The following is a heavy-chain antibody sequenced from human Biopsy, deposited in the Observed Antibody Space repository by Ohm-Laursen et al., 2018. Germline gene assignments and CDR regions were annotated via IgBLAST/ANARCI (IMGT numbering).Heavy chain of an antibody. J-gene: IGHJ5*02. V-gene: IGHV4-4*07. CDR2: IYSSGST. CDR3: AREPRIAAVAYFDP. CDR1: GGSISNYY. Sequence: TLSLTCAVSGGSISNYYWSWIRQPAGKGLEWIGRIYSSGSTNYNPSLKSRVTMSVDTSKNQFSLILSSMTSFVSAVYYCAREPRIAAVAYFDPWGQGTLVTVSS. D-gene: IGHD6-13*01.